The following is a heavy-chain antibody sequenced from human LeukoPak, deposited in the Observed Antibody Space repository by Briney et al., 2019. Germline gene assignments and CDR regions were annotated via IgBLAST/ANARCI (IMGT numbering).Heavy chain of an antibody. CDR2: LNPSGGST. J-gene: IGHJ6*02. D-gene: IGHD1-26*01. Sequence: VASVKVSCKASGYTFTSYYMHSVRQAPGQGLEWMGILNPSGGSTSYAQSFQGRVTMTRDTSTSTVYMELSSWRSEDTAVYYCARGSGYYYGLDVWGQGTTVTVSS. CDR3: ARGSGYYYGLDV. V-gene: IGHV1-46*01. CDR1: GYTFTSYY.